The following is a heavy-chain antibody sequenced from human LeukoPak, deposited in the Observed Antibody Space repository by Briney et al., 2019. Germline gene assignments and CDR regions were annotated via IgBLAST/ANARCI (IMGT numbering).Heavy chain of an antibody. V-gene: IGHV1-18*01. CDR2: ISAYNGNT. J-gene: IGHJ6*02. CDR3: ATEKVTTAYYYYYGMDV. D-gene: IGHD4-17*01. CDR1: GYTFTSYG. Sequence: ASVKVSCKASGYTFTSYGISWVRQAPGQGLEWMGWISAYNGNTNYAQKLQGRVTMTTDTSTSTAYMELRSLRSEDTAVYYCATEKVTTAYYYYYGMDVWGQGTTVTVSS.